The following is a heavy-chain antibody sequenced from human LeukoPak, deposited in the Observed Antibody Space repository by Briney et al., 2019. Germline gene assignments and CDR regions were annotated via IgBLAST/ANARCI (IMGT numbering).Heavy chain of an antibody. V-gene: IGHV4-59*08. CDR2: IYYSGST. CDR3: ARHRANHYGVFDY. J-gene: IGHJ4*02. Sequence: SETLSLTCTVSGGSISSYYWSWIRQPPGKGLEWIGYIYYSGSTNYNPSLKSRVTISVDTSKNQFSLKLSSVTAADTAVYYCARHRANHYGVFDYWGQGTLVTVSS. CDR1: GGSISSYY. D-gene: IGHD4-17*01.